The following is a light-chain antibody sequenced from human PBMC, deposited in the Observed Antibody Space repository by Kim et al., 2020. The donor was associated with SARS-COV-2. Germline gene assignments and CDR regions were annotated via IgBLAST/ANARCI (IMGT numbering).Light chain of an antibody. CDR2: GVT. V-gene: IGLV2-14*03. CDR3: TSYTRSITYV. Sequence: GRSITISGTGISSDVGGYNSVSWYQQHPGKAPKLMIYGVTKRPSGVSNRFSGSKSGDTASLTISGLQAEDEADYYCTSYTRSITYVFGTGTKVTVL. J-gene: IGLJ1*01. CDR1: SSDVGGYNS.